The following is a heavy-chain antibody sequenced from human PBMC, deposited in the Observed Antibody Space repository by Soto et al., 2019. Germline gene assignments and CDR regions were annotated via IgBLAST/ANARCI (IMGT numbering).Heavy chain of an antibody. CDR3: ARGGFYGDYDFDY. CDR2: IYHSGST. D-gene: IGHD4-17*01. V-gene: IGHV4-30-2*01. J-gene: IGHJ4*02. Sequence: PSETLSLTCTVSGGSVSSSSYYWGWVRQPPGKGLEWIGYIYHSGSTYYNPSLKSRVTISVDRSKNQFSLKLSSVTAADTAVYYCARGGFYGDYDFDYWGQGTLVTVSS. CDR1: GGSVSSSSYY.